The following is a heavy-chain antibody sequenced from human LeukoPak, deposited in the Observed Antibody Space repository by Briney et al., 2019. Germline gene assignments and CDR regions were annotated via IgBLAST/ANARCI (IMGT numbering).Heavy chain of an antibody. CDR1: GFTFSSYA. CDR2: ISYDGSNK. D-gene: IGHD3-22*01. CDR3: ASGDYYDSSGYTESGFDY. Sequence: GGSLRLSCAASGFTFSSYAMHWVRQAPGKGLEWVAVISYDGSNKYYADSVKGRFTISRDNSKNTPYLQMNSLRAEDTAVYYCASGDYYDSSGYTESGFDYWGQGTLVTVSS. V-gene: IGHV3-30-3*01. J-gene: IGHJ4*02.